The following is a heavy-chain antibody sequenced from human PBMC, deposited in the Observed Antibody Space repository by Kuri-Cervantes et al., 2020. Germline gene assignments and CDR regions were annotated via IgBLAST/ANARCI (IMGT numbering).Heavy chain of an antibody. CDR3: TRVWFGELSYDSSGYFDY. V-gene: IGHV3-33*01. CDR1: GSTFSSYG. D-gene: IGHD3-10*01. Sequence: GGSLRLSCAASGSTFSSYGMHWVRQAPGKGLEWVAVLWYDGTNKYYADSVKGRFTISRDDSKNTLFLQMNSLRAEDTAVYYCTRVWFGELSYDSSGYFDYWGQGTLVTVSS. CDR2: LWYDGTNK. J-gene: IGHJ4*02.